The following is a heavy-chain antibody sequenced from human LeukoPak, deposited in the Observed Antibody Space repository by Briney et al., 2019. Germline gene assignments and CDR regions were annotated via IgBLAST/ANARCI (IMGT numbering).Heavy chain of an antibody. CDR2: ISSYDGST. Sequence: GASVKVSCKASGYTLTSYGISWVRQAPGEGLEWMGWISSYDGSTNYAQKFQDRVTVTTDTSTSTVYMELRSLRSDDTAVYYCARARLPNAYFDYWGQGTLVTVSS. V-gene: IGHV1-18*01. CDR1: GYTLTSYG. J-gene: IGHJ4*02. CDR3: ARARLPNAYFDY. D-gene: IGHD2-21*01.